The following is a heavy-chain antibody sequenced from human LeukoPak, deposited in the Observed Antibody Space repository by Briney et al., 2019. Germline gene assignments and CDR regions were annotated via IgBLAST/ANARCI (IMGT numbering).Heavy chain of an antibody. CDR2: VFHTGHT. CDR3: AGSIFGYPWFDP. D-gene: IGHD3-9*01. CDR1: AAISSFY. J-gene: IGHJ5*02. V-gene: IGHV4-59*01. Sequence: SETLSLTCTVSAAISSFYWSWLRQPPGRGLEWIGYVFHTGHTNYNPSLKSRVTMSIDPSKDQFSLEVTSVAAADTAVYYCAGSIFGYPWFDPWGQGTLVTVSS.